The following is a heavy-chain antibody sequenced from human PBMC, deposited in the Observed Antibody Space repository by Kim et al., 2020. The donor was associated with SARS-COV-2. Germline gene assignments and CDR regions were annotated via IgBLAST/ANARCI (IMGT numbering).Heavy chain of an antibody. J-gene: IGHJ3*02. CDR2: IIPIFGTA. CDR1: GGTFSSYA. V-gene: IGHV1-69*13. CDR3: ARNYDILTGFKGAFDI. Sequence: SVKVSCKASGGTFSSYAISWVRQAPGQGLEWMGGIIPIFGTANYAQKFQGRVTITADESTSTAYMELSSLRSEDTAVYYCARNYDILTGFKGAFDIWGQGTMVTVSS. D-gene: IGHD3-9*01.